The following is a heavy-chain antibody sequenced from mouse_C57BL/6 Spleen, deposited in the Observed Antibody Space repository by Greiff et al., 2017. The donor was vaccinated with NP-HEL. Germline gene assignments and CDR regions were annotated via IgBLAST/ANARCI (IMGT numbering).Heavy chain of an antibody. Sequence: QVQLQQPGAELVMPGASVKLSCKASGYTFTSYWMHWVKQRPGQGLEWIGEIDPSDSYTNYNQKFKGKSTLTVDKSSSTAYMQLSSLTSEDSAVYYCAMHYYGSSYFDYWGQGTTLTVSS. CDR3: AMHYYGSSYFDY. V-gene: IGHV1-69*01. D-gene: IGHD1-1*01. CDR2: IDPSDSYT. J-gene: IGHJ2*01. CDR1: GYTFTSYW.